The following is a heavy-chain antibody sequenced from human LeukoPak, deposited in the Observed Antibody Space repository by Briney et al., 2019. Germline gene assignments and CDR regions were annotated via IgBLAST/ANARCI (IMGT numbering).Heavy chain of an antibody. CDR1: GFTFDDYA. CDR3: AKGVTRDYYYGMDV. CDR2: MSGDGGRT. D-gene: IGHD2-21*02. V-gene: IGHV3-43*02. Sequence: PGGSLRLSCAALGFTFDDYAMHWVRHAPGKGLEWVSLMSGDGGRTYYADSVKGRFTISRDNSKNSLYLQMNSLRIEDTALYYCAKGVTRDYYYGMDVWGQGTTVTVSS. J-gene: IGHJ6*02.